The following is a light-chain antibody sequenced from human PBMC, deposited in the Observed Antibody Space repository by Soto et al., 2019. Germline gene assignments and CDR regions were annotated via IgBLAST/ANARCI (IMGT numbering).Light chain of an antibody. V-gene: IGKV3-15*01. CDR2: GAS. J-gene: IGKJ1*01. Sequence: EIVMTQSPATLSVSPGERATLSCRASQSVSSNLAWYQQKPGQAPRLLTYGASTRATGIPARYSGSGSGTESTLTISSRRSEDFAVYYCQQYNNWWTLGQGTKVEIK. CDR1: QSVSSN. CDR3: QQYNNWWT.